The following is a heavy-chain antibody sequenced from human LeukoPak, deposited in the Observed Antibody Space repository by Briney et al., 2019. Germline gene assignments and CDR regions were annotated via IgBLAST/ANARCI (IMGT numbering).Heavy chain of an antibody. Sequence: PSETLSLTCTVSGDSITTTDHYWGWIRQSPDKGLEWIGYVYSSGSTKYNPSLRSRVIMSIDTSKNLLSLKLNSVTAADTAVYHCARGYYWFESWGQGTVVGVSS. CDR3: ARGYYWFES. CDR2: VYSSGST. CDR1: GDSITTTDHY. V-gene: IGHV4-61*03. J-gene: IGHJ5*01. D-gene: IGHD3-3*01.